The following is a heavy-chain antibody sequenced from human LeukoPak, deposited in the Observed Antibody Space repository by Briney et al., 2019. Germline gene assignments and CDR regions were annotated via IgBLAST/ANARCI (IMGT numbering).Heavy chain of an antibody. CDR2: IIPIFGTA. J-gene: IGHJ6*02. CDR1: GGTFSSYA. CDR3: ARWSIAAAGTKVNYYGMDV. V-gene: IGHV1-69*13. D-gene: IGHD6-13*01. Sequence: EASVKVSCKASGGTFSSYAISWVRQAPGQGLEWMGGIIPIFGTANYAQEFQGRVTITADESTSTAYMELSSLRSEDTAVYYCARWSIAAAGTKVNYYGMDVWGQGTTVTVSS.